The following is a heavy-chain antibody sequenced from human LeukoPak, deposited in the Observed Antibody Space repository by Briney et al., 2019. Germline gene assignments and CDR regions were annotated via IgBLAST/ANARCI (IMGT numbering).Heavy chain of an antibody. CDR2: INPNSGGT. J-gene: IGHJ1*01. Sequence: GASVKVSCKASGYTFADYYMHWVRQAPGQGLEWMGWINPNSGGTNYAQKFQGRVTMTRDTSISTAYMELSRLRSDDTAVYYCASLLGYCSGGSCYAEYFQHWGQGTLVTVSS. CDR3: ASLLGYCSGGSCYAEYFQH. CDR1: GYTFADYY. V-gene: IGHV1-2*02. D-gene: IGHD2-15*01.